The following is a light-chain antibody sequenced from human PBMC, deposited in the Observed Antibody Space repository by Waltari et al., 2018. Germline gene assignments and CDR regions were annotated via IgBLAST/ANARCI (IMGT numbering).Light chain of an antibody. CDR3: SSLTGGSDLAGV. CDR2: EVH. J-gene: IGLJ3*02. Sequence: QSALTQPASVSGSPGQPVTISCTGTSSDIGRYNYVAWYQHHPGKVPKLIIYEVHNRPQGISVRFSASKSGYTASLTSSGLRTEDEADYYGSSLTGGSDLAGVFGGGTKVTVL. V-gene: IGLV2-14*01. CDR1: SSDIGRYNY.